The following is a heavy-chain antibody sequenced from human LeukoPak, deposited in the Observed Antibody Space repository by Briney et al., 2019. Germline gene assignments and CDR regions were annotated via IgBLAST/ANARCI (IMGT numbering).Heavy chain of an antibody. CDR2: IYTNGKT. D-gene: IGHD5-18*01. Sequence: PSETLSLTCTVSAGSISNYYWSWIRQPAGEGLEWIGRIYTNGKTNYNPSLKSRVTMSVDTSKNQMSLKLNSVTAADTAMYYCARGGYSYATFDFWGHGTLVTVSS. V-gene: IGHV4-4*07. CDR1: AGSISNYY. CDR3: ARGGYSYATFDF. J-gene: IGHJ4*01.